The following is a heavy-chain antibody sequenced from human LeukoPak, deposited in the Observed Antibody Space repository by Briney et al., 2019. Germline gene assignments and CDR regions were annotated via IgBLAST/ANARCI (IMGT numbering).Heavy chain of an antibody. D-gene: IGHD3-22*01. CDR2: IYYSGST. CDR1: GDSISSGDYY. Sequence: ASQTLSLTCTVSGDSISSGDYYWSWIRQPPGKGLEWSGYIYYSGSTYYNPSLKSRVTISVDTSKNQFSLKLSSVTAADTAVYYCARVRYYDSSGVDYWGQGTLVTVSS. CDR3: ARVRYYDSSGVDY. V-gene: IGHV4-30-4*08. J-gene: IGHJ4*02.